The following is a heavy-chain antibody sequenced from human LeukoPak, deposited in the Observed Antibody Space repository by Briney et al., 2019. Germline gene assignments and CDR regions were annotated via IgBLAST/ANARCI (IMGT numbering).Heavy chain of an antibody. V-gene: IGHV3-48*01. CDR1: GFPFSSFS. Sequence: SGGSLRLSCAASGFPFSSFSMNWLRQAPGKGLEWISYISSSGSTIYYADSVKGRFTISRDNAKNSLYLQINSLRAEDTAGDYCARAVLEWFTNWDEGTLVTVSS. J-gene: IGHJ4*02. D-gene: IGHD3-3*01. CDR3: ARAVLEWFTN. CDR2: ISSSGSTI.